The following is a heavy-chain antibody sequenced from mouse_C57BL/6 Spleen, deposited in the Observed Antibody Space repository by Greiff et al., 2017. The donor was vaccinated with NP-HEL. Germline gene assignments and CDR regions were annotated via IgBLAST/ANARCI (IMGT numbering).Heavy chain of an antibody. D-gene: IGHD2-3*01. CDR3: ARWGGYDGYYFDY. J-gene: IGHJ2*01. V-gene: IGHV1-52*01. CDR1: GYTFTSYW. CDR2: IDPSDSET. Sequence: VQLKQPGAELVRPGSSVKLSCKASGYTFTSYWMHWVKQRPIQGLEWIGNIDPSDSETHYNQKFKDKATLTVDKSSSTAYMQLSSLTSEDSAVYYCARWGGYDGYYFDYWGQGTTLTVSS.